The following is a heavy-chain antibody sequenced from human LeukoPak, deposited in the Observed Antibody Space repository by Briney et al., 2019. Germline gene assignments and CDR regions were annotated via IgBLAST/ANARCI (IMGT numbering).Heavy chain of an antibody. CDR1: GFTFSSYA. D-gene: IGHD2-21*01. CDR2: ISYDGSNK. Sequence: GRSLRLSCAASGFTFSSYAMHWVRQAPGKGLEWVAVISYDGSNKYYADSVKGRFTIFRDNSKNTLYLQMNSLRAEDTAVYYCARDRGENWFDPWGQGTLVTVSS. CDR3: ARDRGENWFDP. J-gene: IGHJ5*02. V-gene: IGHV3-30-3*01.